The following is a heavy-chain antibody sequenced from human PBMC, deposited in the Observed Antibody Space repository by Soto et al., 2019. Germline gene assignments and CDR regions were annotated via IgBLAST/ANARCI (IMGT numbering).Heavy chain of an antibody. CDR2: INPNSGGT. D-gene: IGHD3-16*01. Sequence: QVQLVQSGAEVKKPGASVKVSCKASGYTFTGYYMHWVRQAPGQGLEWMGWINPNSGGTNYAQKLKGWITKTRDTSISTAYMELSRLRSDDTAVYYCARDLGDGIRRYGMDVWGQGTTVTVSS. J-gene: IGHJ6*02. CDR1: GYTFTGYY. V-gene: IGHV1-2*04. CDR3: ARDLGDGIRRYGMDV.